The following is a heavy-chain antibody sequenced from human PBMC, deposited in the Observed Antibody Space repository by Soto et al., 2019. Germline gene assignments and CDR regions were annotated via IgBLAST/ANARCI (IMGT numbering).Heavy chain of an antibody. V-gene: IGHV3-23*01. D-gene: IGHD3-3*01. CDR2: ISGSGGST. CDR1: GFTFSSYA. Sequence: GGSLRLSCAASGFTFSSYAMSWVRQAPGKGLEWVSAISGSGGSTYYADSVKGRFTISRDNSKNTLYLQMNSLRAEDTAVYYCAKDRVTIFGVVTKRYYYYYMDVWGKGTTVTVSS. J-gene: IGHJ6*03. CDR3: AKDRVTIFGVVTKRYYYYYMDV.